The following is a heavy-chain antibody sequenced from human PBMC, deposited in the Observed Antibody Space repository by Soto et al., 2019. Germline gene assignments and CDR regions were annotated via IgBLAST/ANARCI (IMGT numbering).Heavy chain of an antibody. CDR2: ISGSGGST. V-gene: IGHV3-23*01. D-gene: IGHD1-1*01. J-gene: IGHJ4*02. CDR3: AKDEWGSTGTPPSH. Sequence: GGSLRLSCAASGFTFSNYAMSWVRQAPGKGLEWVSAISGSGGSTYYADSVKGRFTISRDNSKNTLYLQMNSLRAEDTAVYYCAKDEWGSTGTPPSHWGQGTLVTVSS. CDR1: GFTFSNYA.